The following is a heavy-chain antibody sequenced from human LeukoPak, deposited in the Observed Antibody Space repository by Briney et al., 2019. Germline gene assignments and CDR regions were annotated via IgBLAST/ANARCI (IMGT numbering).Heavy chain of an antibody. CDR2: MNPNSGNT. V-gene: IGHV1-8*01. D-gene: IGHD3-10*01. CDR1: GYTFTSYD. J-gene: IGHJ5*02. Sequence: ASVKVSCKASGYTFTSYDINWVRQATGQGLEWMGWMNPNSGNTGYAQKFQGRVTMTRNTSISTAYMELSSLRSEDTAVYYCARCVTTMVRGVHNWFDPWGQGTLVTVSS. CDR3: ARCVTTMVRGVHNWFDP.